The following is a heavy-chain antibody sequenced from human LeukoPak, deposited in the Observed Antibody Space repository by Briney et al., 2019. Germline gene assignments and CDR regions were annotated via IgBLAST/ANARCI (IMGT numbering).Heavy chain of an antibody. CDR1: GGSISSYY. Sequence: SETLSLTCTVSGGSISSYYWSWIRQPPGKGLECIGYIYYSGSTNYNPSLKSRVTISVDTSKNQFSLKLSSVTAADTAVYYCARARSSWDAFDIWDQGTMVTVSS. V-gene: IGHV4-59*01. CDR3: ARARSSWDAFDI. CDR2: IYYSGST. D-gene: IGHD6-13*01. J-gene: IGHJ3*02.